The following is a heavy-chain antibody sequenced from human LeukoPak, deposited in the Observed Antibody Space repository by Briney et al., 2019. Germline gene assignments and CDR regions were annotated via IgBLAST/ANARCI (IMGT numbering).Heavy chain of an antibody. D-gene: IGHD6-19*01. CDR1: NDSISSYY. J-gene: IGHJ4*02. CDR2: ISYSGST. V-gene: IGHV4-59*01. CDR3: ARAGYSSGWHDY. Sequence: SETLSLTCTVSNDSISSYYWSWIRQPPGKGLEWIGYISYSGSTNYNPSLKSRVTISVDTSKNQFSLKLSSVTAADTAVYYCARAGYSSGWHDYWGQGTLVTVSS.